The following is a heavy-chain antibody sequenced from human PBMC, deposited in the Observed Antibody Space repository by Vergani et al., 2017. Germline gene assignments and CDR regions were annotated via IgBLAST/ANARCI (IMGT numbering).Heavy chain of an antibody. J-gene: IGHJ4*02. CDR2: INAGNGNT. Sequence: QVQLVPSGAEVKKPGASVKVSCKASGYTFTSYAMHWVRQAPGQRLEWMGWINAGNGNTKYSQKFQGRVTITRDTSASTAYMELSSLRSEDTAVYYCARGRKYYYDSSGYQDYFDYWGQGTLVTVSS. D-gene: IGHD3-22*01. CDR1: GYTFTSYA. CDR3: ARGRKYYYDSSGYQDYFDY. V-gene: IGHV1-3*01.